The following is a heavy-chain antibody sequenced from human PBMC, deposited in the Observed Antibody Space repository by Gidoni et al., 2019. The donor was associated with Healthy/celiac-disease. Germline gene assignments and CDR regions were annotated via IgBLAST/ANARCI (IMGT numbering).Heavy chain of an antibody. CDR1: GYTFTSYY. Sequence: QVQLVQSGAEVKKPGASVKVSCKASGYTFTSYYMHGVRQTPGQGLEWMGLINPSGGSTSYAQKFQGRVTMTRDTSTSTVYMELSSLRSEDTAVYYCARGRGSGNDYWGQGTLVTVSS. J-gene: IGHJ4*02. CDR3: ARGRGSGNDY. V-gene: IGHV1-46*01. CDR2: INPSGGST. D-gene: IGHD3-10*01.